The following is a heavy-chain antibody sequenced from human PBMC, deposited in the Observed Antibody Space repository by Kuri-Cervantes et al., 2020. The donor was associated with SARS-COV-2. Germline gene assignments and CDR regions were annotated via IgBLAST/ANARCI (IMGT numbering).Heavy chain of an antibody. J-gene: IGHJ6*02. V-gene: IGHV3-21*01. CDR1: GFTFSSYS. CDR3: ASGTAMVTASYYYGMDV. D-gene: IGHD5-18*01. CDR2: ISSSSSYI. Sequence: GESLKISCAASGFTFSSYSMNWVRQAPGKGLEWVSSISSSSSYIYYADSVKGRFTISRDNAKNSLYLQMNSLRAEGTAVYYCASGTAMVTASYYYGMDVWGQGTTVTVSS.